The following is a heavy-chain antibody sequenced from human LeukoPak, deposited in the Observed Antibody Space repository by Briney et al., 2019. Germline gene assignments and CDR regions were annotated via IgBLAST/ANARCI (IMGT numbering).Heavy chain of an antibody. CDR1: GFTFSSHG. J-gene: IGHJ6*04. D-gene: IGHD2-15*01. Sequence: GGSLRLSCAASGFTFSSHGMHWVRQAPGKGLEWVAFIRYDGSNKYYADSVEGRFTISRDNSKNTLYLQMNSLKSEDTGLYYCITPDKPLGFCSGGSCSLGCSWGKGTTVTISS. CDR2: IRYDGSNK. V-gene: IGHV3-30*02. CDR3: ITPDKPLGFCSGGSCSLGCS.